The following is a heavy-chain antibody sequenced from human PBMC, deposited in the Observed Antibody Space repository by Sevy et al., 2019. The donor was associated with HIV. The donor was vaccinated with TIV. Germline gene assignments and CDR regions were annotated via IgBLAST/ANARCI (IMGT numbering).Heavy chain of an antibody. CDR1: GFTFSSYA. V-gene: IGHV3-30-3*01. J-gene: IGHJ4*02. Sequence: GGSLRLSCAASGFTFSSYAMHWVRQAPGKGLEWVAVISYDGSNKYYADSVKGRFTISRDNSKNTLYLQMNSLRAEDTAVYYCAKVEGTMRVRGVIDYWGQGTLVTVSS. CDR2: ISYDGSNK. D-gene: IGHD3-10*01. CDR3: AKVEGTMRVRGVIDY.